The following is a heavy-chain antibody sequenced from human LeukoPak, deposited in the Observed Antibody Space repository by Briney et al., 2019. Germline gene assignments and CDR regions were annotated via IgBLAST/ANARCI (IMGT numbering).Heavy chain of an antibody. J-gene: IGHJ4*02. Sequence: ASVKVSCKASGGTFSSYAISWVRQAPGQGLEWMGRIIPILGIANYAQKFQGRVTITADKSTSTAYMELSSLRSEDTAVYYRATGPIAVAPLDYWGQGTLVTVSS. V-gene: IGHV1-69*04. CDR3: ATGPIAVAPLDY. CDR2: IIPILGIA. D-gene: IGHD6-19*01. CDR1: GGTFSSYA.